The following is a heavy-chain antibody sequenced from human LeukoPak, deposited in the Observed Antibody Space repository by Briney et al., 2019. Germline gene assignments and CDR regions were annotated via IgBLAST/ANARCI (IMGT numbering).Heavy chain of an antibody. V-gene: IGHV4-59*01. J-gene: IGHJ6*04. CDR3: ARETVTTTNGMDV. D-gene: IGHD4-17*01. CDR1: GGSISGYY. Sequence: SETLSLTCTVSGGSISGYYWSWVRQPPGKGLEWIGYIYYSGSTNYNPSLKSRLTISVGTSKNQFSLRLSSVTAADTAVYYCARETVTTTNGMDVWGKGTTVTVSS. CDR2: IYYSGST.